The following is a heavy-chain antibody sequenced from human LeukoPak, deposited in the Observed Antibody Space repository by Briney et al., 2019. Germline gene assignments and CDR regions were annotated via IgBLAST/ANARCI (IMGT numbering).Heavy chain of an antibody. J-gene: IGHJ5*02. Sequence: KPSETLSLTCTVSGGSISSSSYYWGWIRQPPGKGLEWIGSIYYSGSTYYNPSLKSRVTISVDTSKNQFSLKLSSVTAADTAVYYCASGDFSWFDPWGQGTLVTVSS. CDR2: IYYSGST. CDR1: GGSISSSSYY. CDR3: ASGDFSWFDP. V-gene: IGHV4-39*07. D-gene: IGHD2-21*02.